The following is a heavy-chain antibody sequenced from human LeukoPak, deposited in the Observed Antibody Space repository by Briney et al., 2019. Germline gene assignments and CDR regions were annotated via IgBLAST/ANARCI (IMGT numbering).Heavy chain of an antibody. V-gene: IGHV4-61*01. D-gene: IGHD7-27*01. CDR1: GGSISSSSYY. Sequence: SETLSLTCTVSGGSISSSSYYWGWIRQPPGKGLEWIGYIYYSGSTNYNPSLKSRLTISVDTSKNQFSLRLSSVTAADTAVYYCARDSLGLVDYWGQGTLVTVSS. CDR3: ARDSLGLVDY. J-gene: IGHJ4*02. CDR2: IYYSGST.